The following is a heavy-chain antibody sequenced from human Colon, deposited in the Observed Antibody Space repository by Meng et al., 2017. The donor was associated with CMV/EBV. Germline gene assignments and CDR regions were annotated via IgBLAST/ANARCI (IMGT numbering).Heavy chain of an antibody. CDR3: GKQLAAAGLCIDY. J-gene: IGHJ4*02. V-gene: IGHV3-23*01. CDR2: IDSSHRT. D-gene: IGHD6-13*01. Sequence: GESLKISCAASGFTFSSFAMTWVRQAPGKGLEWVSTIDSSHRTYYADSVKGRFTISRDDSMNTLHLQMTSLRVEDTAVYYCGKQLAAAGLCIDYWGQGTLVTVSS. CDR1: GFTFSSFA.